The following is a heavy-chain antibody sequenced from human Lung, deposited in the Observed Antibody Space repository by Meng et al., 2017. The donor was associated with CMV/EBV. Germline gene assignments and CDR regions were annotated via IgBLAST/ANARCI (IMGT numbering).Heavy chain of an antibody. CDR2: INSDGSST. CDR3: ARAADLYDYYDSSGYDGY. CDR1: GFTFRSYW. Sequence: GSLKLSXAASGFTFRSYWMHWVRQAPGKGLVWVSRINSDGSSTSYADSVKGRFPISRDNAKNTLYLEMNSLRAEHTAVYYCARAADLYDYYDSSGYDGYWXQGTLVTVSS. D-gene: IGHD3-22*01. V-gene: IGHV3-74*01. J-gene: IGHJ4*02.